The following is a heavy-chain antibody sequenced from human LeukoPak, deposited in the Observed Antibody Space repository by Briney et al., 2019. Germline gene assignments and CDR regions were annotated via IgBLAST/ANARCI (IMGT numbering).Heavy chain of an antibody. CDR3: ARDLSNKILTTYYDVFDL. D-gene: IGHD3-9*01. V-gene: IGHV3-7*03. CDR1: GFTFSTYW. Sequence: GGSLRLSCAASGFTFSTYWMTWVRQAPGEGLEWVANIKQDGSRIYYVDSVKGRFTISRDNARNSLYLQMNSLKAEDTAVYYCARDLSNKILTTYYDVFDLWGQGTMATVSS. J-gene: IGHJ3*01. CDR2: IKQDGSRI.